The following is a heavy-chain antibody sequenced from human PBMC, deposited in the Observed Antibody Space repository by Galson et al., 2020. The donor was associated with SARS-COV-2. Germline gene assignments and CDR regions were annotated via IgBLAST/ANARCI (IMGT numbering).Heavy chain of an antibody. CDR1: GASSSEFY. D-gene: IGHD3-10*01. Sequence: SETLSLTCTVYGASSSEFYWSWIRQPPGKGLEWIGEINHRGSTNYNPSLRGRVIISLDPSKRLLSVNLTSVTAADTAVYYCARLSYSVDHGMDQWGQGTLVTVSS. CDR2: INHRGST. J-gene: IGHJ4*02. CDR3: ARLSYSVDHGMDQ. V-gene: IGHV4-34*01.